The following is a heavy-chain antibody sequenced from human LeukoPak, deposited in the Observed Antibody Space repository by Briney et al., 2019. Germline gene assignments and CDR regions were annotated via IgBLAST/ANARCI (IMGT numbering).Heavy chain of an antibody. V-gene: IGHV3-23*01. CDR1: GFTFSNFA. J-gene: IGHJ6*02. D-gene: IGHD1-26*01. CDR2: ITGSGGST. Sequence: GGSLRLSCVASGFTFSNFAMSWVRQAPGKGLEWVSAITGSGGSTLYADSVKGRFTISRDNSKNTLYVHMNRLRAEDTAVYCCAKLRWVGDTSGPLDGMHVWGQGTTVTVSS. CDR3: AKLRWVGDTSGPLDGMHV.